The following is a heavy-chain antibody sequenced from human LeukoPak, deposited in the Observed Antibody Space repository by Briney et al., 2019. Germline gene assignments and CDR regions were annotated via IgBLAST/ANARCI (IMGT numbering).Heavy chain of an antibody. CDR2: IKQDGSEK. Sequence: GGSLRLSCAASGFTFSSYWMSWVRQAPGKGLEWLANIKQDGSEKYYVDSVKGRFTISRDNAKNSLYLQMNSLRAEDTAVYYCAKDSWSHYYYGMDVWGQGTTVTVSS. J-gene: IGHJ6*02. CDR1: GFTFSSYW. CDR3: AKDSWSHYYYGMDV. V-gene: IGHV3-7*01.